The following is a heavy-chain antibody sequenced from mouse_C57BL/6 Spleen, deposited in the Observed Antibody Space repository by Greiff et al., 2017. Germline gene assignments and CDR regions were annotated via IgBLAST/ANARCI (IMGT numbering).Heavy chain of an antibody. CDR3: ARLRGAMDD. V-gene: IGHV5-17*01. Sequence: EVKLVESGGGLVKPGGSLKLSCAASGFTFSDYGMHWVRQAPEKGLEWVAYISSGSSTIYYADTVKGRFTISRDNAKNTLFLQMTSLRSEDTAMYYCARLRGAMDDWGQGTSGTVSS. CDR1: GFTFSDYG. D-gene: IGHD1-1*01. J-gene: IGHJ4*01. CDR2: ISSGSSTI.